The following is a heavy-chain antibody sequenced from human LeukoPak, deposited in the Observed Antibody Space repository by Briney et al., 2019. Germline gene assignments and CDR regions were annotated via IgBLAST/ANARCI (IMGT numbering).Heavy chain of an antibody. V-gene: IGHV3-66*02. CDR1: GFIFSNYW. Sequence: PGGSLRLSCAGSGFIFSNYWMHWVRQAPGKGLEWVSAIYSGATTSYADSVKGRFTISRDNSKDTLYLQMNSLRAEDTAVYYCAKDLELTPFDYWGQGTLVTVSS. CDR3: AKDLELTPFDY. J-gene: IGHJ4*02. CDR2: IYSGATT. D-gene: IGHD1-26*01.